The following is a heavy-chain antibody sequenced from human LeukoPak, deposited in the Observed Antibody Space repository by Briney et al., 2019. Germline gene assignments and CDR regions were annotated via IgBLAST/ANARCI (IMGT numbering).Heavy chain of an antibody. CDR2: IIPIFGTA. J-gene: IGHJ5*02. Sequence: GASVKVSCKASGGTFSSYAISWVRQAPGQGLEWMGGIIPIFGTANYAQKFQGRVTITTDESTSTAYMELSSLRSEDTAVYYCATNGYSSSWYWFDPWGQGTLVTVSS. CDR1: GGTFSSYA. V-gene: IGHV1-69*05. D-gene: IGHD6-13*01. CDR3: ATNGYSSSWYWFDP.